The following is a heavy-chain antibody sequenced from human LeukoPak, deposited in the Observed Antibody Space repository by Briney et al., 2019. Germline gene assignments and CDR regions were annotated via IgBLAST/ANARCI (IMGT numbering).Heavy chain of an antibody. V-gene: IGHV3-48*01. CDR2: IDRSSTTI. CDR3: ASMVATFRDY. Sequence: GGSLRLSCVASGFTFSTFSMNWVRQAPGKGLEWVSYIDRSSTTIYYADSVQGRFTIFRDNAKNSLYLQMNSLRAEDTAVYYCASMVATFRDYWGQGTLVTVSS. CDR1: GFTFSTFS. J-gene: IGHJ4*02. D-gene: IGHD5-12*01.